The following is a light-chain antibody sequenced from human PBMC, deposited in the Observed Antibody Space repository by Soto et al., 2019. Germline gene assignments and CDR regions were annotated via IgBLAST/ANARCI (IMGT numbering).Light chain of an antibody. CDR2: EVS. CDR1: SSDIGDYDY. J-gene: IGLJ2*01. CDR3: SSYSFSSMGL. Sequence: QSALTQPASVSGSPGQSITISCTGTSSDIGDYDYVSWYQQHPGKAPKTLIYEVSFRPSGISNRFSGSKSGNTAYLTISGLQLEDEADYYCSSYSFSSMGLFGGGTKVTVL. V-gene: IGLV2-14*01.